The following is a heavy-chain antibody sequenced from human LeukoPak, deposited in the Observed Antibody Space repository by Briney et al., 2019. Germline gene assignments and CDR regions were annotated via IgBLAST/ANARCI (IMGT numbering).Heavy chain of an antibody. CDR3: ARESGSWSY. V-gene: IGHV3-30*03. CDR1: GFTFSSYG. J-gene: IGHJ4*02. CDR2: ISYDGSNK. Sequence: PGRSLRLSCAASGFTFSSYGMHWVRQAPGKGLEWVAVISYDGSNKYYADSVKGRFTISRDNSKNTLYLQMNSLRAEDTAVYYCARESGSWSYWGQGTLVTVSS. D-gene: IGHD6-13*01.